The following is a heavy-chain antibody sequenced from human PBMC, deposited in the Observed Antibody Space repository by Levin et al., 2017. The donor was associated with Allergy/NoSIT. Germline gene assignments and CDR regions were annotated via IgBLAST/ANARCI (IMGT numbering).Heavy chain of an antibody. J-gene: IGHJ4*02. CDR1: GFTFSSYE. CDR3: ARQLGNFWSGYNYFDY. CDR2: ISSTGSTI. Sequence: GESLKISCAASGFTFSSYEMNWVRRAPGKGLEWVSYISSTGSTIYSADSVKGRFTISRDNAKNSLYLHMNSMRAEDTAVYYCARQLGNFWSGYNYFDYWGQGTLVTVSS. V-gene: IGHV3-48*03. D-gene: IGHD3-3*01.